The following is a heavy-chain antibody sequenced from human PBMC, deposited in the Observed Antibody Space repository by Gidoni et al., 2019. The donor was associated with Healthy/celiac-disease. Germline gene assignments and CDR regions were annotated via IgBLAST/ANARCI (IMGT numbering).Heavy chain of an antibody. V-gene: IGHV3-30-3*01. D-gene: IGHD3-9*01. CDR1: GFTFRSYA. Sequence: QVQLVESGGGVVQPGRSLRLSCAASGFTFRSYALHWVRQHPGTGLEWVAVISYDGSNKYYADSVKGRFTISRDNSKNTLYLQMNSLRAEDTAVYYCARDRIVLRYFDWLEGAQIYYYYGMDVWGQGTTVTVSS. CDR3: ARDRIVLRYFDWLEGAQIYYYYGMDV. J-gene: IGHJ6*02. CDR2: ISYDGSNK.